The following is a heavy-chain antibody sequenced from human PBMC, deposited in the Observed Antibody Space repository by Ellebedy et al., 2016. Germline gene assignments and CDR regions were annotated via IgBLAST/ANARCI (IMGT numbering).Heavy chain of an antibody. Sequence: GESLKISXLVSGFPVSNNHVNWVRQAPGKGLECVSIIYNDGITYYADSVKGRFTISREKSKNTVYLQMSSLRAEDTAVYYCVKDSRGSSWGPHYFDHWGQGILVTVSS. D-gene: IGHD6-13*01. CDR2: IYNDGIT. CDR3: VKDSRGSSWGPHYFDH. CDR1: GFPVSNNH. J-gene: IGHJ4*02. V-gene: IGHV3-66*02.